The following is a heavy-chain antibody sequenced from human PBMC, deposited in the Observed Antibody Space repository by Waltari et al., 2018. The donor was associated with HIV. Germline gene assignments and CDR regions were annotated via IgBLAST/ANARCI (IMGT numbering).Heavy chain of an antibody. Sequence: QVQLLQSGSEVKRPGASVKVSCKTSGYPFTDYGISWVRQAPRQGLEWMGWISTYYGNRKFAQTLQARISMTIDTSRHTAYMDLRSLRSDDTAVYYCARGDRAFDVWGQGTMVSVSS. CDR3: ARGDRAFDV. CDR1: GYPFTDYG. CDR2: ISTYYGNR. V-gene: IGHV1-18*01. D-gene: IGHD1-26*01. J-gene: IGHJ3*01.